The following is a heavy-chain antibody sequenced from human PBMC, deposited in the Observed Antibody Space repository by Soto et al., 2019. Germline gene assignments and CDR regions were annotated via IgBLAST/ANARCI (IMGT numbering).Heavy chain of an antibody. J-gene: IGHJ6*02. V-gene: IGHV4-31*03. D-gene: IGHD2-21*02. CDR3: AREDDGGDTLDV. CDR2: IYHSGSI. Sequence: SETLSLTCTVSGGSISSGGYYWSWIRQHPGKGLEWIGYIYHSGSIYYNPSLKSRVTISVDTSKNQFSLNLSSVTAADTAVYFCAREDDGGDTLDVWGQGTTVTVSS. CDR1: GGSISSGGYY.